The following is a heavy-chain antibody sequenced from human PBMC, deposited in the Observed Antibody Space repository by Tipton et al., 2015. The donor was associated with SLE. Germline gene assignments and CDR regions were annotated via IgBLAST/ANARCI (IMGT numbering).Heavy chain of an antibody. D-gene: IGHD5-18*01. J-gene: IGHJ4*02. CDR1: GGSFTSYY. Sequence: GLVKPSETLSLTCSVSGGSFTSYYWSWIRQPPGKGLEWIGYIYTGGRTDYNPSLTSRVTISVDKSQKQVSLSLRSVTAADTAVYYCARLGRGYSYGYSSNYWGQGTLVTVPS. V-gene: IGHV4-4*08. CDR3: ARLGRGYSYGYSSNY. CDR2: IYTGGRT.